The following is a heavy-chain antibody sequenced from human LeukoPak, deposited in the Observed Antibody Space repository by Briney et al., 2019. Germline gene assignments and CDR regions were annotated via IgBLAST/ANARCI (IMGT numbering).Heavy chain of an antibody. CDR3: ARKVDNWFDP. CDR2: ISGSGGST. J-gene: IGHJ5*02. CDR1: GFSFSSYD. V-gene: IGHV3-23*01. Sequence: GGTLRLSCEASGFSFSSYDMSWVRQAPGKGLEWVSSISGSGGSTYYADSVKGRFTISRDNSKNTLYLQMGSLRAEDMAVYYCARKVDNWFDPWGQGTLVTVSS.